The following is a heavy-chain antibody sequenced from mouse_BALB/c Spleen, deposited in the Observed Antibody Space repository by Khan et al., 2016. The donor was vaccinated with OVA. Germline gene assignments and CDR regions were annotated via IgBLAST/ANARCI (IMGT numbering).Heavy chain of an antibody. CDR1: GYTFTDYS. Sequence: QVQLKESGPELVRPGVSVKISCKGSGYTFTDYSMHWVKQSHAKSLEWIRVISTDSVNTNFNQKFKGKATLTVDKSSSTAYMELARMTSEDSAIYYCAIRDYFDYWGQGTTLTVSS. CDR2: ISTDSVNT. V-gene: IGHV1S137*01. J-gene: IGHJ2*01. CDR3: AIRDYFDY.